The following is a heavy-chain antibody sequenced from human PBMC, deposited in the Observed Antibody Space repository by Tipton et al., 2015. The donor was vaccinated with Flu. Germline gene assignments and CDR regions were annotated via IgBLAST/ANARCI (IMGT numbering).Heavy chain of an antibody. D-gene: IGHD4-17*01. J-gene: IGHJ4*02. CDR3: ASRRGGDYPYFDY. V-gene: IGHV3-53*01. Sequence: SLRLSCAASGFSVSSNYMSWVRQAPGKGLEWVSVIYSGSSTYYADSVKGRFTISRDNSKLYLQMNSLRAEDTAVYYCASRRGGDYPYFDYWGQGTLVTVSS. CDR1: GFSVSSNY. CDR2: IYSGSST.